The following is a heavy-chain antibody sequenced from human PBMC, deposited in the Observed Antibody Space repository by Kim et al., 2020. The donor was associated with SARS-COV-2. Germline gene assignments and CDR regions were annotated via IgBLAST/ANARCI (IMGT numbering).Heavy chain of an antibody. D-gene: IGHD3-10*01. CDR3: ARDPRYYYGSGSYYLDY. J-gene: IGHJ4*02. V-gene: IGHV1-46*01. Sequence: FQGRVTMTRDTSTSTVYMELSSLRSEDTAVYYCARDPRYYYGSGSYYLDYWGQGTLVTVSS.